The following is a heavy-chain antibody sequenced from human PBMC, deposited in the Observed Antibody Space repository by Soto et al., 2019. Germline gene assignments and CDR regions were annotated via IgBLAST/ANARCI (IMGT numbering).Heavy chain of an antibody. CDR2: IYYSGST. CDR1: GGSISSGDYY. Sequence: PSETLSLTCTVSGGSISSGDYYWSWIRQPPGKGLEWIGYIYYSGSTYYNPSLKSRVTISVDTSKNQLYLKLSSVTAAETAVYYCASRRPYYYDSSGLFDYGGQGTLVTVS. D-gene: IGHD3-22*01. J-gene: IGHJ4*02. V-gene: IGHV4-30-4*01. CDR3: ASRRPYYYDSSGLFDY.